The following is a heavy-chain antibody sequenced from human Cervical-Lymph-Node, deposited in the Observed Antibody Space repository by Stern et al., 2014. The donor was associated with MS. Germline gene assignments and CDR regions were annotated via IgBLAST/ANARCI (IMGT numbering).Heavy chain of an antibody. CDR2: INTHTGNP. CDR1: GYTFTSYA. J-gene: IGHJ6*02. Sequence: QVQLVESGAELKKPGASVKVSCKASGYTFTSYAMNWVRQAPGQWLEWMGLINTHTGNPTYAQGFTGRFSFSLDTSVSTAYLQISSLKAEDTAVYYCARAELLCYYYGMDVWGQGTTVTVSS. D-gene: IGHD2-15*01. CDR3: ARAELLCYYYGMDV. V-gene: IGHV7-4-1*02.